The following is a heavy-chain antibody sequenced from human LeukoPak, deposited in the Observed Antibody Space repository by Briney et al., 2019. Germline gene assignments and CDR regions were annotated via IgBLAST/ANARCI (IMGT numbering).Heavy chain of an antibody. D-gene: IGHD7-27*01. CDR1: GGSISSSIYY. Sequence: PSETLSLTCIVSGGSISSSIYYWAWVRQPPGKGLEWIGTVFYNGATQYSPSLRSRVTISIDTSKNQFSLKLSSVTAADTAVYYCARIDSSNWGTFDYWGQGTLVTVSS. J-gene: IGHJ4*02. V-gene: IGHV4-39*07. CDR2: VFYNGAT. CDR3: ARIDSSNWGTFDY.